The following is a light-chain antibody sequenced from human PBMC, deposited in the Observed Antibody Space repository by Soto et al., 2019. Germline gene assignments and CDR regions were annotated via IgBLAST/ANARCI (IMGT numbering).Light chain of an antibody. Sequence: SALTQPASVSGSPGQSITISCTGTSSDVGSYNLVSWYQQLPGKAPKLIIYEVNERPSGISDRFSGSKSGNTASLTISRLQGEDEADYYFCSYVGSSILMFGGGTKLTVL. CDR3: CSYVGSSILM. V-gene: IGLV2-23*02. J-gene: IGLJ3*02. CDR2: EVN. CDR1: SSDVGSYNL.